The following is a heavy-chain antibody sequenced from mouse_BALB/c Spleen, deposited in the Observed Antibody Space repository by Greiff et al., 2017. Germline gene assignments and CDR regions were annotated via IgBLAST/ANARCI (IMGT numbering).Heavy chain of an antibody. CDR2: INPSNGGT. J-gene: IGHJ3*01. V-gene: IGHV1S81*02. Sequence: QVQLQQPGAELVKPGASVKLSCKASGYTFTSYYMYWVKQRPGQGLEWIGGINPSNGGTNFNEKFKSKATLTVDKSSSTAYMQLSSLTSEDSAVYYCTRGSYYGSSTWFAYWGQGTLVTVSA. CDR3: TRGSYYGSSTWFAY. D-gene: IGHD1-1*01. CDR1: GYTFTSYY.